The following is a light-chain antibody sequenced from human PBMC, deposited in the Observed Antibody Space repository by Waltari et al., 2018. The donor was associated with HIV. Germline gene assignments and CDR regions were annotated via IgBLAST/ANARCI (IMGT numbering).Light chain of an antibody. CDR1: QSLSSN. J-gene: IGKJ4*01. Sequence: IVMTQSPATLSVSPGERATLPCRASQSLSSNLAWYQQKPGQAPRLLIYGASTRATGIPARFSGSGSGTEFTLTISSLQSEDFAVYYCQQYNNWPPLTFGGGTKVEIK. CDR2: GAS. V-gene: IGKV3-15*01. CDR3: QQYNNWPPLT.